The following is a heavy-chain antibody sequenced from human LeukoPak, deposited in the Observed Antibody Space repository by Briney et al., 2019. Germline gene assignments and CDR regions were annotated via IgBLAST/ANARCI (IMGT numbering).Heavy chain of an antibody. J-gene: IGHJ6*03. Sequence: SETLSLTCTVSGGSISSSSYYWGWIRQPPGKGLEWIGSIYYSGSTYYNPSLKSRVSISVDVSKNQFSLKLTSVLAADTADYFCARQSDYDVDTSRYMDVWGKGTTVTVSS. V-gene: IGHV4-39*07. CDR2: IYYSGST. CDR3: ARQSDYDVDTSRYMDV. D-gene: IGHD3-22*01. CDR1: GGSISSSSYY.